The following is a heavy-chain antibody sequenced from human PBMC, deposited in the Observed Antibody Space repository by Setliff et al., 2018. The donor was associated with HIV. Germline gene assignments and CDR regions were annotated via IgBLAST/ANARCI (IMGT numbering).Heavy chain of an antibody. CDR1: GGTFSSYT. J-gene: IGHJ4*02. CDR3: ARGQYRGDGYFDY. D-gene: IGHD2-21*02. CDR2: IIPMLGIA. Sequence: ASVKVSCKASGGTFSSYTISWVRQAPGQGLEWMGGIIPMLGIANYAQKFQVRVTITADKSTSTAYMELSSLRSEDTAVYYYARGQYRGDGYFDYWGQGTLVTVSS. V-gene: IGHV1-69*10.